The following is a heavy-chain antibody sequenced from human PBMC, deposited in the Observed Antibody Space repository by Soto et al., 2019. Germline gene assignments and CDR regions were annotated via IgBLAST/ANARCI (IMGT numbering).Heavy chain of an antibody. CDR1: GYSFTSYW. CDR2: IYPGDSDT. Sequence: EVQLVQSGAEVKKPGESLKISCKGSGYSFTSYWIGWVRQMPGKGLEWMGIIYPGDSDTRYSPSFQGQVTISADKSIRTADLQWSSLKASDTAIYYCARTAAAGKYYYGVDVWGQGTTVTVSS. CDR3: ARTAAAGKYYYGVDV. J-gene: IGHJ6*02. V-gene: IGHV5-51*01. D-gene: IGHD6-13*01.